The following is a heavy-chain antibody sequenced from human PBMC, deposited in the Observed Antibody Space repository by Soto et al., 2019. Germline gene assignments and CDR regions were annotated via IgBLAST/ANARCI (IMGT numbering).Heavy chain of an antibody. Sequence: QVHLVESGGGVVQPGGSLRLSCAASGFTFGSYGMHWVRQAPGKGLEWVALIWYDGGNKYYADSVKGRFTISRDNSKNTLFLQMNGLRAEDTAMYYCAKTSSTVTDDASDVWGQGTMVTVSS. CDR1: GFTFGSYG. CDR2: IWYDGGNK. D-gene: IGHD4-17*01. V-gene: IGHV3-33*06. CDR3: AKTSSTVTDDASDV. J-gene: IGHJ3*01.